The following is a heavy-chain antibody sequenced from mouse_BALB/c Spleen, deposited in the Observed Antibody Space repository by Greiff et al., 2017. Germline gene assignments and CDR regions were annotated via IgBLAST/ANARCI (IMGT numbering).Heavy chain of an antibody. CDR3: ARGGDYGRNFDV. CDR2: IYPGDGST. D-gene: IGHD2-4*01. V-gene: IGHV1S56*01. CDR1: GYTFTSYY. J-gene: IGHJ1*01. Sequence: QVQLQQSGPELVKPGASVKMSCKASGYTFTSYYIHWVKQRPGQGLEWIGWIYPGDGSTKYNEKFKGKTTLTADKSSSTAYMLLSSLTSEDSAIYFCARGGDYGRNFDVWGAGTTVTVSS.